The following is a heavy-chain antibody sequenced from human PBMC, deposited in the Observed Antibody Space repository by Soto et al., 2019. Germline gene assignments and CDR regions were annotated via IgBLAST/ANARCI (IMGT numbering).Heavy chain of an antibody. CDR1: GFSLTTSGVG. D-gene: IGHD3-3*01. V-gene: IGHV2-5*02. J-gene: IGHJ3*01. CDR3: VRFWSGFFVPRHRDAFDL. Sequence: KESGPPLVRPTQTLTLACSLSGFSLTTSGVGVGWIRQPPGKALEFLALIYWDDDTRYRPSLRTRLTITKDTSKNLVVLTMXXXXXXXXXXXXXVRFWSGFFVPRHRDAFDLWGQGTMVTVSS. CDR2: IYWDDDT.